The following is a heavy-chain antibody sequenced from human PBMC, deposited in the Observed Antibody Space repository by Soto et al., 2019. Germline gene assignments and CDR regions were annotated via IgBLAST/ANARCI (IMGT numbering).Heavy chain of an antibody. CDR3: AIDRGYSNYVGAFDI. D-gene: IGHD4-4*01. J-gene: IGHJ3*02. V-gene: IGHV3-33*08. Sequence: PGGSLRLSCAASGFTLSTYDMHWVRQAPGKGLEWVAVIWYDGSNKYYADSVKGRFTISRDNSKNTLYLQMNSLRAEDTAVYYCAIDRGYSNYVGAFDIWGQGTMVTVSS. CDR2: IWYDGSNK. CDR1: GFTLSTYD.